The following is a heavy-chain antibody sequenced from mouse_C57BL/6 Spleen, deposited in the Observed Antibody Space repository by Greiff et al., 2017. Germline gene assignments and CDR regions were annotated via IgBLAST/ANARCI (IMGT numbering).Heavy chain of an antibody. D-gene: IGHD1-1*01. CDR1: GYTFTGYW. J-gene: IGHJ2*01. CDR2: ILPGSGST. V-gene: IGHV1-9*01. CDR3: ERRDCSSSYDYFDY. Sequence: QVQLQQSGAELMKPGASVKLSCKATGYTFTGYWIAWVKQRPGHGLEWIGEILPGSGSTNYNEKFKGKATFTAHTSSNTAYMQLRKLTTEESANSDCERRDCSSSYDYFDYWGQGTTLTVSS.